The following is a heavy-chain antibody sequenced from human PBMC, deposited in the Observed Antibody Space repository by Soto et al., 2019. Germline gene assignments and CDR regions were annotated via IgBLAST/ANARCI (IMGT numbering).Heavy chain of an antibody. J-gene: IGHJ6*02. D-gene: IGHD6-19*01. CDR3: ARVQWLGFGMDV. CDR1: GFTFSSYE. CDR2: ISSSGSTI. Sequence: PGGSLRLSCAASGFTFSSYEMNWVRQAPGKGLEWVSYISSSGSTIYYADSVKGRFTISRDNAKNSLYLQMNSLRAEDTAVYYCARVQWLGFGMDVWGQGTTVTVSS. V-gene: IGHV3-48*03.